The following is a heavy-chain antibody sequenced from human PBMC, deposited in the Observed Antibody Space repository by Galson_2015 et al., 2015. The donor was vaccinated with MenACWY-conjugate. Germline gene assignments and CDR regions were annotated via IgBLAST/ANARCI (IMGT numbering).Heavy chain of an antibody. D-gene: IGHD2/OR15-2a*01. V-gene: IGHV3-48*04. Sequence: SLRLSCAASGFTFSSYSMNWVRQAPGKGLEWVSYISSSSSTIYYADSVKGRFTISRDNAKNSLYLQMNSLRAEDTAVYYCARGGIHSYFDYWGQGTLVTVSS. CDR2: ISSSSSTI. CDR3: ARGGIHSYFDY. J-gene: IGHJ4*02. CDR1: GFTFSSYS.